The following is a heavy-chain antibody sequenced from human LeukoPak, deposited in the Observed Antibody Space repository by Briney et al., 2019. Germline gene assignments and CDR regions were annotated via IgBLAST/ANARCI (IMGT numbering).Heavy chain of an antibody. CDR2: IYSGGST. D-gene: IGHD4-23*01. CDR3: ARWATVVTGFDY. V-gene: IGHV3-66*01. CDR1: GFIVSSNY. Sequence: PPGGSLRLSCAASGFIVSSNYMSWVRQAPGKGLEWVSLIYSGGSTYYADSVKGRFTISRDNSKNTLYLQMNSLRADDTAVYYCARWATVVTGFDYWGQGTLVTVSS. J-gene: IGHJ4*02.